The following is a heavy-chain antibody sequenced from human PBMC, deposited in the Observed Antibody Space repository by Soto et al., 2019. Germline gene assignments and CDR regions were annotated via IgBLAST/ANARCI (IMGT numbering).Heavy chain of an antibody. CDR3: AREIVWFGVHGFDY. J-gene: IGHJ4*02. Sequence: ASVKVSCKASGYTFTSYGISWVRQAPGQGLEWMGWISAYNGSTNYAQKLQGRVTMTTDTSTSTAYMELRSLRSDDTAVYYCAREIVWFGVHGFDYWGQGTLVTVSS. CDR2: ISAYNGST. CDR1: GYTFTSYG. V-gene: IGHV1-18*01. D-gene: IGHD3-10*01.